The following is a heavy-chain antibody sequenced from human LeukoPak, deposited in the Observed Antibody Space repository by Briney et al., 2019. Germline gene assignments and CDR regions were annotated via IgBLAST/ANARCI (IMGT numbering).Heavy chain of an antibody. CDR3: ASSRGYSSFDP. CDR2: IYYSGST. J-gene: IGHJ5*02. Sequence: PSETLSLTCTVSGGSISSYYWSWIRQPPGKGLEWIGYIYYSGSTNYNPSLKSRVTISVDTSKNQFSLKLSSVTAADTAVYYCASSRGYSSFDPWGQGTLVTVSS. V-gene: IGHV4-59*01. CDR1: GGSISSYY. D-gene: IGHD5-18*01.